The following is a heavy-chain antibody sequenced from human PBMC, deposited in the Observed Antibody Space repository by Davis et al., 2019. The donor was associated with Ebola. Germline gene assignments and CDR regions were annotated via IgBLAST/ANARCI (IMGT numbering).Heavy chain of an antibody. CDR3: TNKGDHDGSGYPDLRY. J-gene: IGHJ4*02. D-gene: IGHD3-22*01. V-gene: IGHV3-69-1*02. CDR1: GFSVSDNY. Sequence: GESLKISCEASGFSVSDNYMNWVRQAPGKGLEWVAAIGGDIATIYYADSVKGRFTISRDRSKNTLSLQMKSLRAEDTAVYYCTNKGDHDGSGYPDLRYWGQGTLVTVSS. CDR2: IGGDIATI.